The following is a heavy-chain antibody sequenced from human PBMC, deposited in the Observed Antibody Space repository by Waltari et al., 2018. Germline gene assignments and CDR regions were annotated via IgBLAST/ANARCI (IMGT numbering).Heavy chain of an antibody. Sequence: QVQLQESGPGLVKPSETLSLTCTVSGGSISSYYWSWILQPPGKGLEWIVYIDYSGITNSNPALTRRVPISVDTAKNQFSLKLSSVTAADTAVYYCARNRRITIFGVVRNWFDPWGQGTLVTVSS. V-gene: IGHV4-59*01. D-gene: IGHD3-3*01. CDR2: IDYSGIT. CDR1: GGSISSYY. CDR3: ARNRRITIFGVVRNWFDP. J-gene: IGHJ5*02.